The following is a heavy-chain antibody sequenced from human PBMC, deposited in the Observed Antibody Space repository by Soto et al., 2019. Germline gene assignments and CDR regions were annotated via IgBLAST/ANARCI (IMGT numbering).Heavy chain of an antibody. CDR3: ATPKGTYSSGYYYFDF. J-gene: IGHJ4*02. D-gene: IGHD6-19*01. V-gene: IGHV1-69*01. Sequence: QVQLEQSGGEVKQPGSSVRVSCKTSGGTFSTYAINWVRQAPGQGLEWMGAIIPIYGTADYSQKFQGRVTITADESTSTAYMELSSLRFADTAVYFCATPKGTYSSGYYYFDFWGQGTLVTVSS. CDR1: GGTFSTYA. CDR2: IIPIYGTA.